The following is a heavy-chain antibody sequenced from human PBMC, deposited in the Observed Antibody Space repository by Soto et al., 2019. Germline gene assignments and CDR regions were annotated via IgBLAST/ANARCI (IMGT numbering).Heavy chain of an antibody. J-gene: IGHJ6*02. D-gene: IGHD3-3*01. Sequence: QAQLVQSGAEVRKPGASVKVSCKASGYTFTTYDINWVRQAPGQGLEWLGWRDPNSGSTGYAQNFQGRMSMTRNISRNTAHMELSSLQSEDTAGYYCARERKFDFWRKGLDVWGQGTTVTVSS. CDR2: RDPNSGST. V-gene: IGHV1-8*01. CDR1: GYTFTTYD. CDR3: ARERKFDFWRKGLDV.